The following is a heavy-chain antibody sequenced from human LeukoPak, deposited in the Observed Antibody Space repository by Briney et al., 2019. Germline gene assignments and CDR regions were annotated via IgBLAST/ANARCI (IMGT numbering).Heavy chain of an antibody. V-gene: IGHV3-30-3*01. CDR3: ARDRPESY. Sequence: GGSLRLSCAASGFTFSSYAMHWVRQAPGKGLEWVAVISYDGSNKYYADSVKGRFTISRDNSKNTLYLQMNSLRAEDTAVYYCARDRPESYWGQGTLVTVSS. CDR2: ISYDGSNK. CDR1: GFTFSSYA. J-gene: IGHJ4*02.